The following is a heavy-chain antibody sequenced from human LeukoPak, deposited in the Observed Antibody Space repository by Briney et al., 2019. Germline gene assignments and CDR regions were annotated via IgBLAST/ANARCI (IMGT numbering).Heavy chain of an antibody. V-gene: IGHV1-2*02. CDR3: ARGPLRPRYYFDY. D-gene: IGHD4-17*01. CDR2: INPNSGGT. J-gene: IGHJ4*02. Sequence: ASVKVSCKASGYTFTGYYMHWVRQAPGQGLEWMGWINPNSGGTNYAQKFQGRVTMTRDRSISTTYMELSRLRSDDTAVYYCARGPLRPRYYFDYWGQGTLVTVSS. CDR1: GYTFTGYY.